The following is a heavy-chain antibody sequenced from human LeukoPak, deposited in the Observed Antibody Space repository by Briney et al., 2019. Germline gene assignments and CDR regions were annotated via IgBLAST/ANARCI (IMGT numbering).Heavy chain of an antibody. CDR3: ARGGSYGDYFDY. CDR2: ISPSGGST. CDR1: GYTLTELS. Sequence: ASVKVSCKASGYTLTELSMHWVRQAPGQGPEWMGVISPSGGSTTYAQKFQGRVTLTRDMSTSTDYLELSSLRSEDTAVYYCARGGSYGDYFDYWGQGTLVTVSS. J-gene: IGHJ4*02. V-gene: IGHV1-46*01. D-gene: IGHD1-26*01.